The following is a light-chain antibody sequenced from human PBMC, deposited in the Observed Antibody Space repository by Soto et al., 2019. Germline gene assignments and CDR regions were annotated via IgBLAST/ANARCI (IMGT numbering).Light chain of an antibody. J-gene: IGKJ1*01. CDR2: SAS. CDR1: QTISSW. Sequence: DLQMPQSPSTLSGSVGDRVALTFRASQTISSWLAWYQQKPGKAPKLLIYSASTLKSGVPSRFSGSGSGTEFTLTISSLQPDDFATYYCQQYNSYWTFGQGTKV. V-gene: IGKV1-5*03. CDR3: QQYNSYWT.